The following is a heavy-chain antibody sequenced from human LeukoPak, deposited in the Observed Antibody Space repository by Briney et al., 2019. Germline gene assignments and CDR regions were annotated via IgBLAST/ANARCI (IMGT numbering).Heavy chain of an antibody. J-gene: IGHJ6*02. D-gene: IGHD7-27*01. CDR3: ARVPWVYYGMDV. CDR2: INPSGGST. V-gene: IGHV1-46*01. CDR1: GCTFTSYH. Sequence: ASVKVSCKASGCTFTSYHMHWVRQAPGQGLEWMGIINPSGGSTSYAQKFQGRVTMTRDTSTSTVYMELSSLRSEDTAVYYCARVPWVYYGMDVWGQGTTVTVSS.